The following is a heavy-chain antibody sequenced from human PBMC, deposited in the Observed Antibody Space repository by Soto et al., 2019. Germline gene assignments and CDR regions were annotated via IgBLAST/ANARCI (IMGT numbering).Heavy chain of an antibody. Sequence: QVQLQESGSGLVKPSETLSLTCTVSGGSVSSGNYYWSWIRQPPGKGLEWIGYIFHTGTTNYNPSLKSRVAISLDTSMTQFSLKLSSVTAADTAVYYCTRAPVSGSYCFDFWGQGTPVTVSS. V-gene: IGHV4-61*01. CDR2: IFHTGTT. J-gene: IGHJ4*02. CDR3: TRAPVSGSYCFDF. D-gene: IGHD1-26*01. CDR1: GGSVSSGNYY.